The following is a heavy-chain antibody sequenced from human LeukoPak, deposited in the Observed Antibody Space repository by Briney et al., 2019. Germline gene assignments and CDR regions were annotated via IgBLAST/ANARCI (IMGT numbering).Heavy chain of an antibody. CDR2: IYPGDSDT. V-gene: IGHV5-51*01. CDR3: ARQKGRYDSSGYYSGAFDI. J-gene: IGHJ3*02. CDR1: GYTFSSYW. D-gene: IGHD3-22*01. Sequence: GESLKISCRSSGYTFSSYWIGWVRQMPGKGLEWMGIIYPGDSDTRYSPSFQGQVTISADKSISTAYLQWSSLKASDTAMYYCARQKGRYDSSGYYSGAFDIWGQGTMVTVSS.